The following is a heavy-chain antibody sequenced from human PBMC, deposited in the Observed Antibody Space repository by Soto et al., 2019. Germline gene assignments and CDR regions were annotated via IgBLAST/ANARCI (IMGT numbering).Heavy chain of an antibody. Sequence: GGSLRLSCAASGLTFSIYGMHWVRQAPGKGLEWVAVLSNDGTNKYYADSVKGRFTISRDNSKNTVYLQMNSLRGEDTAVYYCEKDRGYRVDYFGMDVWGQGTTVTVYS. CDR1: GLTFSIYG. CDR2: LSNDGTNK. V-gene: IGHV3-30*18. D-gene: IGHD3-10*01. J-gene: IGHJ6*02. CDR3: EKDRGYRVDYFGMDV.